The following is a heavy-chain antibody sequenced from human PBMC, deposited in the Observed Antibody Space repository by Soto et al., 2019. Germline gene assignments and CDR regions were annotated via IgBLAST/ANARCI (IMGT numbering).Heavy chain of an antibody. CDR2: ISGSGGST. J-gene: IGHJ4*02. CDR3: AKVRYYDSSGYDY. Sequence: PGGSLRLSCAASGFTVSSYAMSWVRQAPGKGLEWVSAISGSGGSTYYADSVKGRFTISRDNSKNTLYLQMNSLRAEDTAVYYCAKVRYYDSSGYDYWGQGTLVTVSS. CDR1: GFTVSSYA. V-gene: IGHV3-23*01. D-gene: IGHD3-22*01.